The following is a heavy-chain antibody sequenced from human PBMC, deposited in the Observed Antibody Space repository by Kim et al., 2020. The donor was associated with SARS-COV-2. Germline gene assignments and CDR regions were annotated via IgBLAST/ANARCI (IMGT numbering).Heavy chain of an antibody. Sequence: TEYAASVTGRFAISRDDSKSIAYLQMNSLTLEDTALYYCSRGPRSGSYAYWGQGALVTVSS. D-gene: IGHD1-26*01. CDR2: T. V-gene: IGHV3-49*02. J-gene: IGHJ4*02. CDR3: SRGPRSGSYAY.